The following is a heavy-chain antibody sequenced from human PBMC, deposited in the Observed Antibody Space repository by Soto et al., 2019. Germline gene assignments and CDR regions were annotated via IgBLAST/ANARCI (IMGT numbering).Heavy chain of an antibody. Sequence: GESLKISCKASGYRFSTYWIGWVRQRPGKGPEWMAIIYPGDSDTRENPSFQAQVTISADKSSNTVHLQWRSLKASDNAIYYCARLGGIVDTGTWIQWGQGTPVTVSS. CDR1: GYRFSTYW. CDR3: ARLGGIVDTGTWIQ. D-gene: IGHD1-26*01. J-gene: IGHJ4*02. V-gene: IGHV5-51*01. CDR2: IYPGDSDT.